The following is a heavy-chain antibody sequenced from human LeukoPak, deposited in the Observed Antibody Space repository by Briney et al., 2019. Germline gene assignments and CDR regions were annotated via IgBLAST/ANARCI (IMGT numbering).Heavy chain of an antibody. CDR3: ASGPSYSGSNEYFDS. Sequence: ASVKVSCKASGYTFSSYTMNWVRRAPGQGLEWMGWINTNTGNPTYAQDYTGRFVFSLDTSVSTTYLQISRLKAEVTAVYYCASGPSYSGSNEYFDSWGQGTLVTVSS. J-gene: IGHJ4*02. CDR1: GYTFSSYT. V-gene: IGHV7-4-1*02. D-gene: IGHD1-26*01. CDR2: INTNTGNP.